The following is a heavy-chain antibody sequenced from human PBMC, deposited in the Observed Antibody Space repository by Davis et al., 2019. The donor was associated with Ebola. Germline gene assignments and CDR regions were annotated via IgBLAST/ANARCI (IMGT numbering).Heavy chain of an antibody. D-gene: IGHD2-21*01. CDR1: GGSFSGYY. J-gene: IGHJ4*02. CDR2: INDSGST. V-gene: IGHV4-34*01. Sequence: SETLSLTCTVSGGSFSGYYWSWIRQPPGKGLEWIGEINDSGSTNYNPSLKRRLTISVATSKKQFYLKLSSVTAADTAVYYCARVRRGGDYFDYWGQGTLVTVSS. CDR3: ARVRRGGDYFDY.